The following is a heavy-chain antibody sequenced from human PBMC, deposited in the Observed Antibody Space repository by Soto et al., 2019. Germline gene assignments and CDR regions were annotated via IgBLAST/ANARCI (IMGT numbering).Heavy chain of an antibody. CDR1: GTSIRNYYW. Sequence: TLSLTCTFSGTSIRNYYWSWIRQPPGKALEWLALIYWDDDKRYSPSLQSRLTISKDTSKNQVVLIMTNMDPVDTATYYCAHSPWTGTKAYFDYWGQGTLVTSPQ. J-gene: IGHJ4*02. D-gene: IGHD1-1*01. CDR2: IYWDDDK. CDR3: AHSPWTGTKAYFDY. V-gene: IGHV2-5*08.